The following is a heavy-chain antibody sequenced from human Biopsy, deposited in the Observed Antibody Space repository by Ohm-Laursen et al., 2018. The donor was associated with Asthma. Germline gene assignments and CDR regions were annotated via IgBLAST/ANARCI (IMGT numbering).Heavy chain of an antibody. Sequence: SLRLSCTASGFTFSSYSMNWVRQAPGKGLEWVSYISSSSSTIYYADSVKGRFTISRDNAKNSLYLQMKSLSDEDTAVYYCARPRWGRYGYWGQGTLVTVSS. CDR3: ARPRWGRYGY. CDR1: GFTFSSYS. V-gene: IGHV3-48*02. D-gene: IGHD4-17*01. J-gene: IGHJ4*02. CDR2: ISSSSSTI.